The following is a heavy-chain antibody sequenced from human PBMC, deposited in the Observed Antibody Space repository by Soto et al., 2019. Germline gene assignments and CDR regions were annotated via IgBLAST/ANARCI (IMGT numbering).Heavy chain of an antibody. Sequence: GKGLVWVSRSNSDGSATNYADSVRGRFTISRDNAKNTLYLQMNSLRAEDTAVYYCVRSYTSGWTEWLDPWGHGTLVTVFS. CDR3: VRSYTSGWTEWLDP. D-gene: IGHD6-19*01. CDR2: SNSDGSAT. V-gene: IGHV3-74*01. J-gene: IGHJ5*02.